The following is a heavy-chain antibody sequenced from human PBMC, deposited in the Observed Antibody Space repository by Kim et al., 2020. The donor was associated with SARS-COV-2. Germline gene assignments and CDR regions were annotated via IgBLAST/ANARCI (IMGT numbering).Heavy chain of an antibody. Sequence: GGSLRLSCVASGFTVNRYYMSWVRQAPGKGLEWVSGIYSVGSTYSADSVKGRFTISRDNSKNTPYLQMNRLRVEDTAVYYCAREGGGWNYVGFDIWGQGT. V-gene: IGHV3-53*01. CDR2: IYSVGST. D-gene: IGHD3-16*01. CDR1: GFTVNRYY. J-gene: IGHJ3*02. CDR3: AREGGGWNYVGFDI.